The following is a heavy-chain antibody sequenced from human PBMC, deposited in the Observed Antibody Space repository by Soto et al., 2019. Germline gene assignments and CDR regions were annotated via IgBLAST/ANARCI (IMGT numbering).Heavy chain of an antibody. CDR2: INPSGGST. Sequence: ASVKVSCNASGYTFTSYYMHLVRHAPGQGLEWMGIINPSGGSTSYAQKFQGRVTMTRDTSTSTVYMELSSLRSEDTAVYYCARARRITIFGVVPFDPWGQGTLVTVSS. V-gene: IGHV1-46*01. D-gene: IGHD3-3*01. CDR1: GYTFTSYY. CDR3: ARARRITIFGVVPFDP. J-gene: IGHJ5*02.